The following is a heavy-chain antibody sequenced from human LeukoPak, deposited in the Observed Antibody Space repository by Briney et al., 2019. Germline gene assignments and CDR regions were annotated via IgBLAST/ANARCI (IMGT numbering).Heavy chain of an antibody. J-gene: IGHJ4*02. Sequence: GGSLRLSCAASGITFRSYGMHWVRQAPGKGLEWVAVISYDGSHKYYADSVKGRFSISRDNSKNTLYLQMNSLRDEDTAVYYCARARRYRSSWYHDYWGQGSLVTVSS. V-gene: IGHV3-30*03. D-gene: IGHD6-13*01. CDR2: ISYDGSHK. CDR3: ARARRYRSSWYHDY. CDR1: GITFRSYG.